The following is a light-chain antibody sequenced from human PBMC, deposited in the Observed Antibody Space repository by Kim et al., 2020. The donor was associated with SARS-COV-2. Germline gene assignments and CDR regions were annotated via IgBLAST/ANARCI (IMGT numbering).Light chain of an antibody. Sequence: ASVGDRVTITCRASQSISSWLAWYQQKPGKAPKLLIYDVSNLESGVPSRFSGSGSGTEFTLTINNLQPDDFATYYCQQYNSDPWTFGQGTKVEIK. J-gene: IGKJ1*01. CDR3: QQYNSDPWT. V-gene: IGKV1-5*01. CDR1: QSISSW. CDR2: DVS.